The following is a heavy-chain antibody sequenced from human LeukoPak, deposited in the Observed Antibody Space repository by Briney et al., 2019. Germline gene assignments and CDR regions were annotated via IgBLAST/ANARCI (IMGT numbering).Heavy chain of an antibody. CDR1: GYSISSGYY. J-gene: IGHJ5*02. Sequence: PSETLSLTCTVSGYSISSGYYWGWIRQPPGKGLEWIGSIYHSGSTYYNPSLKSRVTISVDTSKNQFSLKLSSVTAADTVVYYCARDVAVAGTGGVWFDPWGQGTLVTVSS. D-gene: IGHD6-19*01. CDR2: IYHSGST. CDR3: ARDVAVAGTGGVWFDP. V-gene: IGHV4-38-2*02.